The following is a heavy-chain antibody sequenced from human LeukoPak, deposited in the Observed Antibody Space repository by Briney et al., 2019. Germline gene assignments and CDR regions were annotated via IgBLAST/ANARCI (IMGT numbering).Heavy chain of an antibody. V-gene: IGHV4-4*07. D-gene: IGHD1-14*01. CDR3: ARDRGTTFDY. CDR2: IFSSGST. J-gene: IGHJ4*02. CDR1: GGSISSYY. Sequence: SETLSLTCTVSGGSISSYYWSWIRQPAGKGLEWIGRIFSSGSTNYNPSLKTRVTMSVHTSKNQFSLRLSSVTAADTAVYYCARDRGTTFDYWGQGTLVTVSS.